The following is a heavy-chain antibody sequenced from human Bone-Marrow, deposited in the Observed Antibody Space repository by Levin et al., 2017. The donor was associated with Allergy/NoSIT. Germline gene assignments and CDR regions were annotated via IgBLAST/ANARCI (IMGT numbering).Heavy chain of an antibody. V-gene: IGHV3-23*01. CDR2: ITSSGAST. CDR1: GFAFSSSA. Sequence: SGGSLRLSCAASGFAFSSSAMSWVRQAPGKGLAWVSVITSSGASTYYADSVKGRFTISRDNSKNTLYLQMNSLRAEDTAVYYCAKRVTAVGRWFDPWGQGTLVTVSS. J-gene: IGHJ5*02. CDR3: AKRVTAVGRWFDP. D-gene: IGHD6-13*01.